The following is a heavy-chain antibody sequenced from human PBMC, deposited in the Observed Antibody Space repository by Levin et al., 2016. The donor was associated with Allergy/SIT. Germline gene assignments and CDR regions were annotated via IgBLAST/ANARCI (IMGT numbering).Heavy chain of an antibody. J-gene: IGHJ5*02. CDR3: ATQYCSGGSCYKDPFDP. CDR2: IIPIFGTA. V-gene: IGHV1-69*01. Sequence: WVRQAPGQGLEWMGGIIPIFGTANYAQKFQGRVTITADESTSTAYMELSSLRSEDTAVYYCATQYCSGGSCYKDPFDPWGQGTLVTVSS. D-gene: IGHD2-15*01.